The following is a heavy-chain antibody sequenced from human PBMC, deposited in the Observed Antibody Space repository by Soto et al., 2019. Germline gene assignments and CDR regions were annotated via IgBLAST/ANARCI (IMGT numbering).Heavy chain of an antibody. V-gene: IGHV1-46*01. CDR3: AGDLDGGHFFGY. J-gene: IGHJ4*02. CDR1: GYTFTTYY. D-gene: IGHD2-15*01. Sequence: QVQLVQSGAEVKKPGASVKVSCNASGYTFTTYYMHWVRQAPGQGLEWMGIINPSGGDTSYPQKFQGRVTMTRDTSTSTVYMELSSLRSEDTAVYYCAGDLDGGHFFGYWGQGTLVTVSS. CDR2: INPSGGDT.